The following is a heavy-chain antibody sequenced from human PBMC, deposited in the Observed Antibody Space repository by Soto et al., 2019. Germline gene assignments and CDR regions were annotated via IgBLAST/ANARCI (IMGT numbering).Heavy chain of an antibody. D-gene: IGHD3-10*01. CDR2: INHSGST. CDR1: GGSFSDYY. V-gene: IGHV4-34*01. J-gene: IGHJ5*02. Sequence: SETLSLTCAVYGGSFSDYYWSWIRQPPGKGLEWIGEINHSGSTNYNPSLKSRVTISVDTSKNQFSLKLSSVTAADTAVYYCARVGIEWFGDPRGWFDPWGQGTLVTVSS. CDR3: ARVGIEWFGDPRGWFDP.